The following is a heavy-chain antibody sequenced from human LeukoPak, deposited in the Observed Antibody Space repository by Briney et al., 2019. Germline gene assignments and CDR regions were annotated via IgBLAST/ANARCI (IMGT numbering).Heavy chain of an antibody. V-gene: IGHV3-23*01. CDR3: AKDMVPAAMQEMYFQH. D-gene: IGHD2-2*01. CDR1: GFTFSTYA. CDR2: ISGSGGST. J-gene: IGHJ1*01. Sequence: GGSLRLSCAASGFTFSTYAMTWVRQAPGKGLEWVSTISGSGGSTDYADSVKGRFTISRDNSKNTLYLQMNSLRAEDTAVYYCAKDMVPAAMQEMYFQHWGQGTLVTVSS.